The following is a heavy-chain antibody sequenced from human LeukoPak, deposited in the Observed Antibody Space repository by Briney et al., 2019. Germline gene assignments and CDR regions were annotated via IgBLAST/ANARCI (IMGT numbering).Heavy chain of an antibody. J-gene: IGHJ4*02. V-gene: IGHV3-74*01. CDR3: ATSLGPLTDY. CDR2: VNSDGSGT. Sequence: GGSLRLSRAASGFSFSSNWMHWVRQAPGKGLVWVSRVNSDGSGTSYADSVKGRFTISRDNAKNTLYLQMKSLRAEDTAVYYCATSLGPLTDYWGQGTLVTVSS. CDR1: GFSFSSNW. D-gene: IGHD7-27*01.